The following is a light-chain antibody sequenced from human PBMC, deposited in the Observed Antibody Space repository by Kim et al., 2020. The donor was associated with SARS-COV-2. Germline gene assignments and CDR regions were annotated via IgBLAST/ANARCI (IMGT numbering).Light chain of an antibody. V-gene: IGLV2-11*03. Sequence: QSVTISCTGTSSAVGGYSYVSWYQQHPGKAPKVMIYAVTKRPSGVPDRFSGSKSGNTASLTISGLQAEDEADYYCCSYAGRSTWVFGGGTQLTVL. J-gene: IGLJ3*02. CDR2: AVT. CDR3: CSYAGRSTWV. CDR1: SSAVGGYSY.